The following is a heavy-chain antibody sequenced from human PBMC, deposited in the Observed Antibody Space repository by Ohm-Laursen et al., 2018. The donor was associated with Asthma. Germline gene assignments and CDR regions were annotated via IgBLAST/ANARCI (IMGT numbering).Heavy chain of an antibody. CDR3: VRDVVDRFDF. CDR1: GYSLSSYA. Sequence: SVKVSCKASGYSLSSYAISWVRQAPGQRPEWMGWIYIRNTNYAPKFRDRITLSTDTSTNTAYMDLRSLRSDDAAVYYCVRDVVDRFDFWGQGSLVIVSS. V-gene: IGHV1-18*04. CDR2: IYIRNT. J-gene: IGHJ4*02. D-gene: IGHD2-21*01.